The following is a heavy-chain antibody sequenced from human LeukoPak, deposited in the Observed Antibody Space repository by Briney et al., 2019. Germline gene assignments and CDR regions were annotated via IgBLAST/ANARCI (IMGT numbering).Heavy chain of an antibody. Sequence: SETLSLTCTVSGYSINSDYYWDWIRQPPGKGLGWIGSIYHSGSTYYNPSLKSRVTISLDTSNNQFSLKLSSVTAADTAVYYCARGAKAARSVKHDAFDIWGQGTMVTVSS. CDR2: IYHSGST. V-gene: IGHV4-38-2*02. CDR3: ARGAKAARSVKHDAFDI. CDR1: GYSINSDYY. D-gene: IGHD6-6*01. J-gene: IGHJ3*02.